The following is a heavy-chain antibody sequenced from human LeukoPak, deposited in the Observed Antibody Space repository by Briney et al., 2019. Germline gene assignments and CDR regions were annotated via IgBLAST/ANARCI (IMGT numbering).Heavy chain of an antibody. CDR2: LSGSGAGT. V-gene: IGHV3-23*01. D-gene: IGHD3-3*01. CDR1: GFTVSSNY. CDR3: AKAELGVDTFFDY. J-gene: IGHJ4*02. Sequence: GGSLRLSCAASGFTVSSNYMSWVRQAPGRGLEWVATLSGSGAGTYYSDSMQGRFTISRDNSKRTLFLQMNSLRAEDAAFYYCAKAELGVDTFFDYWGQGTLVTVSS.